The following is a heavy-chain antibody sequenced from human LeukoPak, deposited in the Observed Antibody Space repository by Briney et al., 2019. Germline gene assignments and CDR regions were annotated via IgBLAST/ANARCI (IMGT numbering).Heavy chain of an antibody. CDR2: IYYSGST. D-gene: IGHD4-17*01. Sequence: SETLSLTCTVSGGSISSYYWSWIRQPPGKGLEWIGYIYYSGSTNYNPSLKSRVTISVDTPKNQFSLKLSSVTAADTAVYYCAREGARATVFAFDIWGQGTMVTVSS. V-gene: IGHV4-59*01. CDR3: AREGARATVFAFDI. CDR1: GGSISSYY. J-gene: IGHJ3*02.